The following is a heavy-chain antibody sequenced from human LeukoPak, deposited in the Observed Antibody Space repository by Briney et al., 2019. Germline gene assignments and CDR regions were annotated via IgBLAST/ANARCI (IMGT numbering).Heavy chain of an antibody. V-gene: IGHV3-30-3*01. CDR3: AREQAQYSSSLYGMDV. Sequence: GGSLRLSCAASGFTFSSYAMHWVRQAPGKGLEWVAVISYDGSNKYYADSVKGRFTISRDNSKNTLNLQMNSLRAEDTAVYYCAREQAQYSSSLYGMDVWGQGTTVTVSS. J-gene: IGHJ6*02. CDR1: GFTFSSYA. CDR2: ISYDGSNK. D-gene: IGHD6-13*01.